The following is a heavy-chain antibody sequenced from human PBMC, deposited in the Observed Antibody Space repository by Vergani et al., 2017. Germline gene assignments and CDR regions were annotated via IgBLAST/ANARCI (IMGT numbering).Heavy chain of an antibody. V-gene: IGHV4-34*01. CDR3: ARETTLKEDIAVAGNGFDY. CDR2: INHSEST. Sequence: QVQLQQWGAGLLKPSETLSLTCAVYGGSFSGYYWSWIRQPPGKGLEWIGEINHSESTNYNPSLKSRVTISVDTSKNQFSLKLSSVTAADTAVYYCARETTLKEDIAVAGNGFDYWGQGTLVTVSS. J-gene: IGHJ4*02. D-gene: IGHD6-19*01. CDR1: GGSFSGYY.